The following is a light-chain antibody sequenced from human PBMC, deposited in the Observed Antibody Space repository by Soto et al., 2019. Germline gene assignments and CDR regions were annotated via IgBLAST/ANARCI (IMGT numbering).Light chain of an antibody. Sequence: EIVLTQSPATLSLSPGERATLSCRASESVSSTSLTWLQHRPGQAPRLLIYDVSTRAPGIPARFSGSGSGTDFTLTISNLEPEDFAVSYCHQRSRWPRTFGQGTKL. CDR1: ESVSSTS. CDR2: DVS. CDR3: HQRSRWPRT. J-gene: IGKJ2*01. V-gene: IGKV3-11*01.